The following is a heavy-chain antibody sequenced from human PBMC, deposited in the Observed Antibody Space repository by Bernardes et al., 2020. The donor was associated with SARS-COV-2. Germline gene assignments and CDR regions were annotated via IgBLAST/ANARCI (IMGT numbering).Heavy chain of an antibody. CDR2: IKQDGSDK. CDR3: ARAVWGIWYFDL. CDR1: GFSFSSYW. Sequence: GGSLRLSCAASGFSFSSYWMSWVRQAPGKGLEWVANIKQDGSDKYYVDSVKGRFTISRDNAKNSLYLQMNSLRAEDTAVYYCARAVWGIWYFDLWGRGTLVTVSS. J-gene: IGHJ2*01. V-gene: IGHV3-7*01. D-gene: IGHD3-16*01.